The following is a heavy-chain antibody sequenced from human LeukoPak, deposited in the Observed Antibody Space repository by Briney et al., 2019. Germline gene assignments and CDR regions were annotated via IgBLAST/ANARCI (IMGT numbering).Heavy chain of an antibody. Sequence: SVKVSCKASGGTFSSFGITWVRQAPGQGLEWMGGTIPIFGAKHYAQKFRGRVTVTADNSTTTTYMELSSLRFEDTALYYCASYSNWGDFDSWGQGTLVTVSS. J-gene: IGHJ4*02. V-gene: IGHV1-69*06. D-gene: IGHD7-27*01. CDR3: ASYSNWGDFDS. CDR2: TIPIFGAK. CDR1: GGTFSSFG.